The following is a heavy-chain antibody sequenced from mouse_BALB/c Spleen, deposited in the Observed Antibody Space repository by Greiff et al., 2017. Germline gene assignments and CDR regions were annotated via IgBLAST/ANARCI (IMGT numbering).Heavy chain of an antibody. V-gene: IGHV1S26*01. CDR3: ARDYYGYYAMDY. D-gene: IGHD1-2*01. CDR2: INPSTGYT. J-gene: IGHJ4*01. Sequence: QVQLQQSGAELVKPGASVKMSCKASGYTFTSYWMHWVKQRPGQGLEWIGYINPSTGYTEYNQKFKDKATLTADKSSSTAYMQLSSLTSEDSAVYYCARDYYGYYAMDYWGQGTSVTVSS. CDR1: GYTFTSYW.